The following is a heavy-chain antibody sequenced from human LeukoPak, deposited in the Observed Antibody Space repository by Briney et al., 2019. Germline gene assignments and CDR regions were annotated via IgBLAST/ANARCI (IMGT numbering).Heavy chain of an antibody. CDR1: GFTFSSYA. J-gene: IGHJ6*02. CDR2: ISYDGSNK. D-gene: IGHD2-15*01. CDR3: ARDRVVVVDVGDYDYGMDV. Sequence: GGSLRLSCAASGFTFSSYAMHWVRQAPGKGLEWVAVISYDGSNKYYADSVKGRFTISRDNSKNTLFLQMNSLRAEDTAVYYCARDRVVVVDVGDYDYGMDVWGQGTTVTVSS. V-gene: IGHV3-30-3*01.